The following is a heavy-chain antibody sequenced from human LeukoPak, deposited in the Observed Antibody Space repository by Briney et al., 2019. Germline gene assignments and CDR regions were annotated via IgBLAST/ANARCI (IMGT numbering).Heavy chain of an antibody. D-gene: IGHD3-10*01. Sequence: ASVKVSCKASGYTFTDYYIHWVRQAPGQGLEWMGWINPNSGGTNYAQKFQGRVTMTRNTSISTAYMELSSLRSEDTAVYYCARGPSGDVDGKELDYWGQGTLVTVSS. CDR2: INPNSGGT. CDR3: ARGPSGDVDGKELDY. CDR1: GYTFTDYY. J-gene: IGHJ4*02. V-gene: IGHV1-2*02.